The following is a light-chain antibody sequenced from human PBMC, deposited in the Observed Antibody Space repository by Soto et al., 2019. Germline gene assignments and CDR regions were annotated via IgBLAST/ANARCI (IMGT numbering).Light chain of an antibody. V-gene: IGKV3-20*01. Sequence: EIVLTQSPATLSLSPGERATLSCRASQSVSSSYLAWYQQRPSQAPRLLIFGASYRATGIPDRFSGSGSGTDFTLTISRLEPEDFAVYYCQHYSSSPPEFTFGPGTKVDSK. J-gene: IGKJ3*01. CDR2: GAS. CDR3: QHYSSSPPEFT. CDR1: QSVSSSY.